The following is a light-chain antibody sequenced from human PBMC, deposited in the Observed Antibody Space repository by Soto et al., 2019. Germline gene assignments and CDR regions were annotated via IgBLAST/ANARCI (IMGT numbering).Light chain of an antibody. CDR1: ASNIGLGYD. CDR3: QSYDSSLSGLFGV. Sequence: QSVLTQPPSVSGAPGQRVTISCTGSASNIGLGYDVYWYQQLPGTAPKLLIYGNSNRPSGVPDRFSGSKSGTSASLAITGLQTEDEADYYCQSYDSSLSGLFGVFGGGTKVTVL. J-gene: IGLJ3*02. V-gene: IGLV1-40*01. CDR2: GNS.